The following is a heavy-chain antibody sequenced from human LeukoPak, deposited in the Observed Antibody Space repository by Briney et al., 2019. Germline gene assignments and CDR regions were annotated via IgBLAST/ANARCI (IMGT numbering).Heavy chain of an antibody. CDR1: GFMFSSYA. J-gene: IGHJ4*02. CDR3: AKVFGDHNLDY. CDR2: LSGSGGNP. Sequence: GGSLRLSCAASGFMFSSYAMSWVRQAPGKGLELVSVLSGSGGNPSYADSVKGRFTVSRDNSKSTLYLQMNSLRAEDTAVYYCAKVFGDHNLDYWGQGTLVTVSS. D-gene: IGHD3-10*02. V-gene: IGHV3-23*01.